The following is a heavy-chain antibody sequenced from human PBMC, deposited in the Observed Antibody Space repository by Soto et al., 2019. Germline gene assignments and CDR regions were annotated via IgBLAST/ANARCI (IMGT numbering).Heavy chain of an antibody. J-gene: IGHJ5*02. Sequence: QLQLQESGPGLVKPSETLSLTCTVSGGSISSSSYYWGWIRQPPGKGLEWIGSIYYSGSTYYNPSLKGRVTISVDPAKNQFALNLSSVTAADTAVYYCARVPPAAILGNWFDPWGQGTLVPVSS. CDR3: ARVPPAAILGNWFDP. V-gene: IGHV4-39*01. CDR1: GGSISSSSYY. CDR2: IYYSGST. D-gene: IGHD2-2*02.